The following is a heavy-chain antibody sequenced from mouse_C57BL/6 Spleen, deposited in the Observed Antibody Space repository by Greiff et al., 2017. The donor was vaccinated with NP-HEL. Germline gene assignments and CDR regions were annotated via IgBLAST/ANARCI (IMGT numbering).Heavy chain of an antibody. CDR2: IYPGDGDT. CDR3: ARSYDYDGDWYFDV. CDR1: GYAFSSSW. Sequence: QVQLQQSGPELVKPGASVKISCKASGYAFSSSWMNWVKQRPGKGLEWIGRIYPGDGDTNYNGKFKGKATLTADKSSSTAYMQLSSLTSEDSAVYFCARSYDYDGDWYFDVWGTGTTVTVSS. J-gene: IGHJ1*03. D-gene: IGHD2-4*01. V-gene: IGHV1-82*01.